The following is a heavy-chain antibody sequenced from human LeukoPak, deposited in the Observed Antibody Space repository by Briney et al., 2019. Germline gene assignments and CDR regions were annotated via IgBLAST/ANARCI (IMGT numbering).Heavy chain of an antibody. V-gene: IGHV4-59*01. D-gene: IGHD3-10*01. Sequence: SETLSLTCTASGGSFRTDDWNWIRQPPGKGLEWIGYIHYNGSINNNPSLRSRLTISLDTSNNQFSLKLSSLTAADTALYYCARLEGNYSYFDSWGQGTLVTVSS. CDR1: GGSFRTDD. CDR2: IHYNGSI. J-gene: IGHJ4*02. CDR3: ARLEGNYSYFDS.